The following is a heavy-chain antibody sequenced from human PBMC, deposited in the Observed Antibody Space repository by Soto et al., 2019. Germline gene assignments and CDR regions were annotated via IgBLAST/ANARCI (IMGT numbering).Heavy chain of an antibody. V-gene: IGHV3-23*01. D-gene: IGHD6-6*01. Sequence: GGSLRLSCAASGFTFSSYAMSWVRQAPGKGLEWVSAISGSGGSTYYADSVKGRFTISRDNSKNTLYLQMNSLRAEDTAVYYCAKCVRSDSSSSPFDYWGQGTLVTVSS. CDR3: AKCVRSDSSSSPFDY. J-gene: IGHJ4*02. CDR1: GFTFSSYA. CDR2: ISGSGGST.